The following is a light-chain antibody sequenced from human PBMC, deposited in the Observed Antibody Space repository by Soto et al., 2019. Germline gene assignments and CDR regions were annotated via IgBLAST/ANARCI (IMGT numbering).Light chain of an antibody. Sequence: QSVLTQPPSASGSPGQSVTISCTGPNSYVGGYDFVHWYQLHPGRARKLMIYEFNKRPTGVPDRFSVSKSGTTASLTVSAPQSEVEASYYCSSIAVSNNVLFGGGTQLTVL. CDR3: SSIAVSNNVL. J-gene: IGLJ3*02. V-gene: IGLV2-8*01. CDR1: NSYVGGYDF. CDR2: EFN.